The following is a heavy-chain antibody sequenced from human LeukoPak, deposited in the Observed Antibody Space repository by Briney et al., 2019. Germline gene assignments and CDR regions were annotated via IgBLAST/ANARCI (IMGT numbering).Heavy chain of an antibody. Sequence: SETLSLTCAVYGGSFSGYYWSWIRQPPGRGLEWIGYIYYSGYTNYNPSLKSRVTISVDTSKNQFSLKLSSVTAADTAVYYCARTTTVRGTYYMDVWGKGTTVTISS. CDR2: IYYSGYT. D-gene: IGHD3-10*01. CDR1: GGSFSGYY. CDR3: ARTTTVRGTYYMDV. J-gene: IGHJ6*03. V-gene: IGHV4-59*01.